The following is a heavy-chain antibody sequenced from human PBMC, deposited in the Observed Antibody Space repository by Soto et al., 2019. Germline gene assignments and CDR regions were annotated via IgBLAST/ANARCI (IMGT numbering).Heavy chain of an antibody. Sequence: PGGSLRLSCAASGFTFSSYAMSWVRQAPGKGLEWVSAISGSGGSTYYADSVKGRFTISRDNSKNTLYLQMNSLRAEDTAVYYCARHLRWFGELSYGYWGQGTLVTVSS. CDR2: ISGSGGST. CDR3: ARHLRWFGELSYGY. D-gene: IGHD3-10*01. CDR1: GFTFSSYA. J-gene: IGHJ4*02. V-gene: IGHV3-23*01.